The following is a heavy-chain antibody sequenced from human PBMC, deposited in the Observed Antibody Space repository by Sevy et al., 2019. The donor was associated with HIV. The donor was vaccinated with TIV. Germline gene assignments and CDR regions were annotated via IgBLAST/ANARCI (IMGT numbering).Heavy chain of an antibody. CDR1: GFSFGDYA. J-gene: IGHJ5*02. V-gene: IGHV3-9*01. Sequence: GRSLRLSCVASGFSFGDYAMHWVRQRPGKGLEWVAGVSWNSGAKGYADSVKGRFTLSRDNTENSLYLQMNNLRPDDTAFYYCAKGGYGDYFTGDKWLDPWGQGTLVTVSS. CDR3: AKGGYGDYFTGDKWLDP. D-gene: IGHD4-17*01. CDR2: VSWNSGAK.